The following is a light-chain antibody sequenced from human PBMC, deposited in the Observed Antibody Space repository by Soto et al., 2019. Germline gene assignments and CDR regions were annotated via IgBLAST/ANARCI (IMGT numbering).Light chain of an antibody. J-gene: IGLJ2*01. CDR1: KLGDKY. Sequence: SYELTQPPSVSVSPGQTATITCSGDKLGDKYACWYQQKPGQSPVLVIHQDNKRPSGIPERFSGSTSGNTATLTISGTQAMDEADYYCQAWDSSTEEVFGRGTKLTVL. CDR2: QDN. CDR3: QAWDSSTEEV. V-gene: IGLV3-1*01.